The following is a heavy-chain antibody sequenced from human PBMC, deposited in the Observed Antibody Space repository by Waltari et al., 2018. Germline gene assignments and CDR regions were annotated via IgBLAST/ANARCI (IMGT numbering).Heavy chain of an antibody. V-gene: IGHV3-7*01. CDR1: GFTFSRIW. J-gene: IGHJ6*03. CDR3: ARDENWNYYYMDV. CDR2: IKEDGSEK. Sequence: EVQLVEAGGGLVQPGGSLRLSCAASGFTFSRIWMSWVSEAPGKGLEWVANIKEDGSEKHYVDSVKGRFTISRDNAKNSLYLQMNILEAEDTAVYYCARDENWNYYYMDVWGKGTAVTVSS. D-gene: IGHD1-1*01.